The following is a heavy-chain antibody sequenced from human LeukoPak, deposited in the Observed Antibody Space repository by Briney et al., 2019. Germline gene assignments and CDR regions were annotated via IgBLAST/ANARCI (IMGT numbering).Heavy chain of an antibody. J-gene: IGHJ6*02. D-gene: IGHD6-19*01. CDR3: ARDPYSSGWENGMDV. V-gene: IGHV1-8*01. CDR2: MNPNSGNT. Sequence: WASVKVSCKASGYTFTSYDINWVRQATGQGLEWMEWMNPNSGNTGYAQKFQGRVTMTRNTSISTAYMELSSLRSEDTAVYYCARDPYSSGWENGMDVWGQGTTVTVSS. CDR1: GYTFTSYD.